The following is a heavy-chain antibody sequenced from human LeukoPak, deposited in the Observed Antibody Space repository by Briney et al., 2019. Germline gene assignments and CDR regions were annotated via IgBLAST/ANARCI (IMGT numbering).Heavy chain of an antibody. D-gene: IGHD3-10*01. CDR2: IYYSGST. J-gene: IGHJ5*02. CDR3: ASGGVVRGLGNGFDP. V-gene: IGHV4-59*01. CDR1: GGSISSYY. Sequence: SETLSLTCTVSGGSISSYYWSWIRQPPGKGLEWIGYIYYSGSTNYNPSLKSRVTISVDTSKNQFSLKLSSVTAADTAVYYCASGGVVRGLGNGFDPWAREPWSPSPQ.